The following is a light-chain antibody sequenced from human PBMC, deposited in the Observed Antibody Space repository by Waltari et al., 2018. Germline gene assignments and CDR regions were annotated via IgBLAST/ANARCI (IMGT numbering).Light chain of an antibody. V-gene: IGLV1-40*01. CDR2: GNS. CDR3: QSFDNSLSAWV. Sequence: YHVLWYQHFPGTAPKVLIYGNSNRPSGIPDRFSASKSGTSASLTITGLQTEDEADYFCQSFDNSLSAWVFGGGTK. CDR1: YH. J-gene: IGLJ3*02.